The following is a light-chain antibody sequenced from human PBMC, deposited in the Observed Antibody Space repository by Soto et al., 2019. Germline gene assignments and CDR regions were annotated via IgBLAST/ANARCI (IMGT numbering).Light chain of an antibody. CDR3: SSYTSSNTLV. J-gene: IGLJ3*02. V-gene: IGLV2-14*01. CDR2: EVS. CDR1: SSDVGGYNY. Sequence: QSALTQPDSVSGSPGQSITISCTGTSSDVGGYNYVSWYQQHPGKAPKLMIYEVSNRPSGVSNRFSGSKSGNTASLTISGLQAEDEADYYCSSYTSSNTLVFGGGTKVTV.